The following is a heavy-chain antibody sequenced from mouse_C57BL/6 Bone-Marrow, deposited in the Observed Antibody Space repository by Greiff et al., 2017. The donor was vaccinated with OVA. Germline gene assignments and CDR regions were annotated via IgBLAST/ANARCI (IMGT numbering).Heavy chain of an antibody. CDR3: ARIPSITTVVATYWYFDV. D-gene: IGHD1-1*01. Sequence: EVMLVESEGGLVQPGSSMKLSCTASGFTFSDYYMAWVRQVPEKGLEWVANINYDGSSTYYLDSLKSRFIISRDNAKNILYLQMSSLKSEDTATYYCARIPSITTVVATYWYFDVWGTGTTVTVSS. CDR1: GFTFSDYY. J-gene: IGHJ1*03. CDR2: INYDGSST. V-gene: IGHV5-16*01.